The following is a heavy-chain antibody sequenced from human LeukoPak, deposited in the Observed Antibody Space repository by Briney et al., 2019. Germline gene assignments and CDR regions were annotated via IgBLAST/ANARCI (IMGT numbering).Heavy chain of an antibody. CDR3: ARWTVTDNYYYGMDV. V-gene: IGHV1-24*01. Sequence: ASVKVSCKVSGYTLTELSLHWVRQAPGKGLEWMGGFDPEDGETIYAQKFQGRVTITADESTSTAYMELSSLRSEDTAVYYCARWTVTDNYYYGMDVWGQGTTVTVSS. CDR1: GYTLTELS. CDR2: FDPEDGET. J-gene: IGHJ6*02. D-gene: IGHD5-24*01.